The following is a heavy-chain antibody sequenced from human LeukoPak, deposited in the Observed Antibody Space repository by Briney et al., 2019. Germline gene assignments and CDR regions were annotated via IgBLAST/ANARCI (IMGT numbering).Heavy chain of an antibody. D-gene: IGHD3-10*01. CDR1: GFTFSSYG. CDR2: IPYDGRNK. CDR3: AKDLWTMVRGAFDY. Sequence: GGSLRLSCAASGFTFSSYGMHWVCQAPGKGLEWVAVIPYDGRNKYYADSVKGRFTISRDNSKNTLYLQMNSLRAEDTAVYYCAKDLWTMVRGAFDYWGQGTLVTVSS. J-gene: IGHJ4*02. V-gene: IGHV3-30*18.